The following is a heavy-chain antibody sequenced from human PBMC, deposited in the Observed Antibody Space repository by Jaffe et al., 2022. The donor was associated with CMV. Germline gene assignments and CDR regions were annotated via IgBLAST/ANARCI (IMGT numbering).Heavy chain of an antibody. Sequence: QVQLQQWGAGLLKPSKTLSLTCGVYGGSFSGYYWSWIRQPPGKGLEWIGEINHSGSTNYNPSLKSRVTISVDTSKNQFSLKLSSVTAADTAVYYCARVRYGSGSYTFYYYGMDVWGQGTTVTVSS. D-gene: IGHD3-10*01. V-gene: IGHV4-34*01. CDR3: ARVRYGSGSYTFYYYGMDV. CDR2: INHSGST. J-gene: IGHJ6*02. CDR1: GGSFSGYY.